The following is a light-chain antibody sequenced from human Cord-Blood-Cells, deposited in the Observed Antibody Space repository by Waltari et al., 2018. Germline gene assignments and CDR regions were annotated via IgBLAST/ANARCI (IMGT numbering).Light chain of an antibody. Sequence: SYELTQPPSVSVSPGQTASIPCPGDKLGDKYACWYQQKPGQYPVLVSYQDSKRPSGIPERFSGSNSGNTATLTISGTQAMDEADYYCQAWDSSTKVFGGGTKLTVL. J-gene: IGLJ3*02. CDR3: QAWDSSTKV. CDR2: QDS. CDR1: KLGDKY. V-gene: IGLV3-1*01.